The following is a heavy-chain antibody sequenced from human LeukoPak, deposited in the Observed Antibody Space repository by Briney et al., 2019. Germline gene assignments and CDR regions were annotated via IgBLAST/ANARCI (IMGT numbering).Heavy chain of an antibody. CDR1: GYIFTTYG. Sequence: GASVKVSCKASGYIFTTYGISWVRQAPGQGLEWMGWISAHNGNTNYAQRLQGRVTMTTDTSTGTAYMELRSLRSDDTAVYYCARVWGAAPGILTGYFDLWGRGTLVAVSS. CDR3: ARVWGAAPGILTGYFDL. CDR2: ISAHNGNT. D-gene: IGHD6-13*01. J-gene: IGHJ2*01. V-gene: IGHV1-18*01.